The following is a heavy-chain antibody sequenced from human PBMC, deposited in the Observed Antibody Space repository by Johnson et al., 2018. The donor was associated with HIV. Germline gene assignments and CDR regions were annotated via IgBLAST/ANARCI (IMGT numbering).Heavy chain of an antibody. J-gene: IGHJ3*02. V-gene: IGHV3-20*04. CDR3: ASSYSESDAFDI. CDR1: GFTFSSYG. D-gene: IGHD3-10*01. Sequence: VQLVESGGGVVQPGRSLRLSCAASGFTFSSYGMHWVRQAPGKGLEWVSGINWNGGSTGYADSVKGRFTISSDNAKNSLYLQMNSLRAEDTAVYYCASSYSESDAFDIWGQGTMVTVSS. CDR2: INWNGGST.